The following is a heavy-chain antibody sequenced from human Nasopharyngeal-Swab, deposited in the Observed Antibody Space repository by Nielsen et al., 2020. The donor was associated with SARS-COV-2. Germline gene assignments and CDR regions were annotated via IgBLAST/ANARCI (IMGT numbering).Heavy chain of an antibody. V-gene: IGHV2-5*02. Sequence: SGPTLVKPTATLRLTCTFSGFSLSTSGVGVGWIRQPPGKALEWLALIYWDDDKRYSPSLKSRLTITKDTSKNQVVLTMTNMDPVDTATYYCAHRSGNWNYASFDYWGQGTLVTVSS. CDR2: IYWDDDK. J-gene: IGHJ4*02. D-gene: IGHD1-7*01. CDR1: GFSLSTSGVG. CDR3: AHRSGNWNYASFDY.